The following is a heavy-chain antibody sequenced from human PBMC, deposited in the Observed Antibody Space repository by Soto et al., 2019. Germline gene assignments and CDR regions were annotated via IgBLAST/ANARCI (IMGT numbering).Heavy chain of an antibody. CDR3: ARDRGYSYGFDY. V-gene: IGHV3-30-3*01. J-gene: IGHJ4*02. CDR1: GFTISSYA. D-gene: IGHD5-18*01. CDR2: TSYDGSNK. Sequence: QVQLVESGGGVVQPGRSLRLSCAASGFTISSYAMHWVRQAPGKGLEWVAVTSYDGSNKYYADSVKGRFTISRDNSKNTLYLQMNSLRAEDTAVYYCARDRGYSYGFDYWGQGTLVTVSS.